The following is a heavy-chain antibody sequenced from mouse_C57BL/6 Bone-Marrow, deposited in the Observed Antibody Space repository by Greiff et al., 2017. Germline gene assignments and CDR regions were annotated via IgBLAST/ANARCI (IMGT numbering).Heavy chain of an antibody. CDR2: IWSGGST. D-gene: IGHD1-1*01. CDR3: ARNAGLFYGSSYAMDY. CDR1: GFSLTSYG. J-gene: IGHJ4*01. V-gene: IGHV2-2*01. Sequence: VKLVESGPGLVQPSQSLSITCTVSGFSLTSYGVHWVRQSPGKGLEWLGVIWSGGSTDYNAAFISRLSISKDNSKSQVFFKMNSLQADDTAIYYCARNAGLFYGSSYAMDYWGQGTSVTVSS.